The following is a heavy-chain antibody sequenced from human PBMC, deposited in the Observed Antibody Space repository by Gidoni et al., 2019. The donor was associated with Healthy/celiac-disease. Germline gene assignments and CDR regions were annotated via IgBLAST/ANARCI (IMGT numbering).Heavy chain of an antibody. Sequence: QVQLVESGGGVVQPGRSLRLSCAASGFTFSSYGMHWVRQAPGKGLEWVAVIWYDGSNKYYADSVKGRFTISRDNSKNTLYLQMNSLRAEDTAVYYCARERWFGESKQGDYYYGMDVWGQGTTVTVSS. J-gene: IGHJ6*02. CDR1: GFTFSSYG. D-gene: IGHD3-10*01. V-gene: IGHV3-33*01. CDR3: ARERWFGESKQGDYYYGMDV. CDR2: IWYDGSNK.